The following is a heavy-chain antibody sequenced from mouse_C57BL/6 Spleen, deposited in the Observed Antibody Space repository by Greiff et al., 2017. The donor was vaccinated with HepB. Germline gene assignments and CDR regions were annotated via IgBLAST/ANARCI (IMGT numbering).Heavy chain of an antibody. CDR2: ISSGGDYI. CDR1: GFTFSSYA. CDR3: TRGMVTTAMDY. J-gene: IGHJ4*01. Sequence: EVQGVESGEGLVKPGGSLKLSCAASGFTFSSYAMSWVRQTPEKRLEWVAYISSGGDYIYCADTVKGRFTISRDNARNTLYLQMSSLKSEDTAMYYCTRGMVTTAMDYWGQGTSVTVSS. V-gene: IGHV5-9-1*02. D-gene: IGHD2-2*01.